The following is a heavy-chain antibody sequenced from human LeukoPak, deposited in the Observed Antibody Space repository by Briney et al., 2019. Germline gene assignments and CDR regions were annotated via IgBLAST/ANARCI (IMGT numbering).Heavy chain of an antibody. CDR1: GFTFSSYG. CDR3: AKSVLDWFYFDY. Sequence: GGSLRLSCAASGFTFSSYGMHWVRQAPGKGLEWVAVISYDGSNKYYADSVKGRFTISRDNSKNTPYLQMNSLRAEDTAVYYCAKSVLDWFYFDYWGQGTLVTVSS. J-gene: IGHJ4*02. V-gene: IGHV3-30*18. D-gene: IGHD3-9*01. CDR2: ISYDGSNK.